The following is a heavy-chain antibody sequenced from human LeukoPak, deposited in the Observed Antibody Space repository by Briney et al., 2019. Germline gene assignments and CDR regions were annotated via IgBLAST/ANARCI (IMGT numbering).Heavy chain of an antibody. CDR3: ARLSAAKKRITMVRGVIAHGGMDV. CDR2: IWYDGSNK. V-gene: IGHV3-33*01. D-gene: IGHD3-10*01. J-gene: IGHJ6*02. CDR1: GFTFSSYG. Sequence: GGSLRLSCAASGFTFSSYGMHWVRQAPGKGLEWVAVIWYDGSNKYYADSVKGRFTISRDNSKNTLYLQMNSLRAEDTAVYYCARLSAAKKRITMVRGVIAHGGMDVWGQGTTVTVSS.